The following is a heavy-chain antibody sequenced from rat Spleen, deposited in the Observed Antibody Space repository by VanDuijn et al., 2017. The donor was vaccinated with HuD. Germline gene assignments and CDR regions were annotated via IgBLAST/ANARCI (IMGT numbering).Heavy chain of an antibody. D-gene: IGHD1-1*01. CDR1: GLSLTSNS. CDR3: TRDPITTRDYFDY. CDR2: ISSGGST. Sequence: QVQLTESGPGLVQPSQTLSLTCTVSGLSLTSNSVSWIRQPPGKGLEWIAAISSGGSTYFNSVLKSRLSISRDTSKSQVFLKMNSLQTEDTAIYFCTRDPITTRDYFDYWGQGVMVTVSS. J-gene: IGHJ2*01. V-gene: IGHV2S12*01.